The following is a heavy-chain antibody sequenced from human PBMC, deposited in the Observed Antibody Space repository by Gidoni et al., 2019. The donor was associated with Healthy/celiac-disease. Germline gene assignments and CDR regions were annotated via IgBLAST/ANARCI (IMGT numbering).Heavy chain of an antibody. V-gene: IGHV4-30-4*01. J-gene: IGHJ3*02. D-gene: IGHD4-17*01. CDR2: IYYSGST. Sequence: QVQLQESGPGLVKPSQTLSLTCTVSGGSFSSGDYYWSWIRQPPGKALEWIGYIYYSGSTYYNPSLKSRVTISVDTSKNQFSLKLSSVTAADTAVYYCARDAGQYGELGIWGQGTMVTVSS. CDR3: ARDAGQYGELGI. CDR1: GGSFSSGDYY.